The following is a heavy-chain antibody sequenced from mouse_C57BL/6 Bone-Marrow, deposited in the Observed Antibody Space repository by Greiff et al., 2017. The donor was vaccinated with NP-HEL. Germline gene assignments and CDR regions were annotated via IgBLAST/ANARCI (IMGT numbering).Heavy chain of an antibody. CDR1: GYTFTSYW. D-gene: IGHD2-5*01. Sequence: VQLQQPGAELVKPGASVKLSCKASGYTFTSYWMHWVKQRPGQGLEWIGMIHPNSGSTNYNEKFKSKATLTVDKSSSTAYMQLSSLTSEDSAVYYCARCAYYSKRAWFAYWGQGTLVTVSA. CDR2: IHPNSGST. J-gene: IGHJ3*01. CDR3: ARCAYYSKRAWFAY. V-gene: IGHV1-64*01.